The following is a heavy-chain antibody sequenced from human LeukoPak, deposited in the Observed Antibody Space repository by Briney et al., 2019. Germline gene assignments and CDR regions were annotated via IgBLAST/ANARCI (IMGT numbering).Heavy chain of an antibody. V-gene: IGHV1-18*01. CDR1: GYTFTSYG. J-gene: IGHJ4*02. CDR2: ISAYNGNT. CDR3: ARVISLRGSLEVDY. Sequence: ASVKVSCKPSGYTFTSYGISWVQQAPGQGLEWMGWISAYNGNTNYAPKLQGRVTMTTDTSTSTAYMELRSVSSDDTAVYYCARVISLRGSLEVDYWGQGTLVTVSS. D-gene: IGHD2-15*01.